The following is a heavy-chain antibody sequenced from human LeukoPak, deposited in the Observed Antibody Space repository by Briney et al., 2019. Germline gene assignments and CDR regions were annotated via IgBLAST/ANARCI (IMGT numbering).Heavy chain of an antibody. V-gene: IGHV1-24*01. Sequence: ASVKVSCKVSGYTLTELSMHWVRQAPGKGLEWMGGFDPEDGETIYAQTFQGRVTMTEDTSTDTAYMELSSLRSEDTAVYYCATVDSSSWYYFDYWGQGTLVTVSS. CDR2: FDPEDGET. CDR1: GYTLTELS. J-gene: IGHJ4*02. CDR3: ATVDSSSWYYFDY. D-gene: IGHD6-13*01.